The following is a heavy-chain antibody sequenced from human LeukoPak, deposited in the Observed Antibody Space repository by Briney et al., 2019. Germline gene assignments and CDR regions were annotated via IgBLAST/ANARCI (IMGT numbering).Heavy chain of an antibody. Sequence: SETLSLTCTVSGGSISSYYWSWIRQPAGKGLEWIGRVYTSGSTNYNPSLKSRVTMSVDTSKNQFSLKLSSVTAADTAVYYCASSLRSPHYDFWSGYWYWFDPWGQGTLVTVSS. CDR3: ASSLRSPHYDFWSGYWYWFDP. CDR1: GGSISSYY. CDR2: VYTSGST. D-gene: IGHD3-3*01. V-gene: IGHV4-4*07. J-gene: IGHJ5*02.